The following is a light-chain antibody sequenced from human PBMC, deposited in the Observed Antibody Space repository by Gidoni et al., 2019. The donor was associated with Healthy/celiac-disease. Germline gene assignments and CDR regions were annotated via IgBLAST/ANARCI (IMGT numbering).Light chain of an antibody. Sequence: EIVLKQSPGTLSLSPGERASLSCRASHSVSSSYLAWYQQKPGQAPRLLIYGASSMATGIPDRFSGSGSGTDFTLTISRLEPEDFAGYYCQQYGSSPLTFGGGTKVDIK. CDR1: HSVSSSY. J-gene: IGKJ4*01. CDR2: GAS. V-gene: IGKV3-20*01. CDR3: QQYGSSPLT.